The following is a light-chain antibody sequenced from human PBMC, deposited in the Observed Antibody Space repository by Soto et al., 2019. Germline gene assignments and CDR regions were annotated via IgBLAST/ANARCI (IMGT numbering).Light chain of an antibody. V-gene: IGLV7-46*01. CDR2: DTS. Sequence: QAVVTQEPSLTACPGGTVTRTCGSRTGAVTSGHYPYWFQQKPGQAPRTLIYDTSNKHSWTPARFSGSLLGGRAALTPSGAHLVVEVEYYCLLSYSGVVVF. CDR1: TGAVTSGHY. CDR3: LLSYSGVVV. J-gene: IGLJ1*01.